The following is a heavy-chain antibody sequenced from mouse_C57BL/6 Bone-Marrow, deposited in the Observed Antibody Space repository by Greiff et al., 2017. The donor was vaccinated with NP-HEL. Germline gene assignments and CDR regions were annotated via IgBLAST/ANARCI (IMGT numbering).Heavy chain of an antibody. Sequence: QVQLQQPGAELVKPGASVKMSCKASGYTFTSYWITWVKQRPGQGLEWIGDIYPGSGSTNYNEKFKSKATLTVDTSSSTAYMQLSSLTSEDSAVYYCARTTVVADYARDYWGQGTSVTVSS. CDR2: IYPGSGST. V-gene: IGHV1-55*01. CDR3: ARTTVVADYARDY. CDR1: GYTFTSYW. D-gene: IGHD1-1*01. J-gene: IGHJ4*01.